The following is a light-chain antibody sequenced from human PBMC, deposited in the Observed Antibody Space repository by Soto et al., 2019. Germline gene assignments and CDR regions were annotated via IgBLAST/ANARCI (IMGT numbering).Light chain of an antibody. CDR3: QQVNSYPLT. J-gene: IGKJ4*01. Sequence: DIQLTQSPSFLSASVGDRVTITCRASQDIYSYLAWYQQNPGKAPNLLIYAASTLQSGVPSRFSGSGSGTEFTFTISSLQPEDFATYYCQQVNSYPLTFGGGTKVEIK. CDR1: QDIYSY. V-gene: IGKV1-9*01. CDR2: AAS.